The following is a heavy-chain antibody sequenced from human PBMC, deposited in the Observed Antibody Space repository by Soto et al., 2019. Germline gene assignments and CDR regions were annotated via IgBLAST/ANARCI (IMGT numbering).Heavy chain of an antibody. J-gene: IGHJ4*02. CDR1: GGTFSSYT. D-gene: IGHD2-15*01. Sequence: QVQLVQSGAEVKKPGSSVKVSCKASGGTFSSYTISWVRQAPGQGLEWMGGIIPIYGTANYAQEFQGILPRRADEATTTPYMERSSLRSADTAVYYCARDSGELSRGQGTLVTVSS. V-gene: IGHV1-69*12. CDR3: ARDSGELS. CDR2: IIPIYGTA.